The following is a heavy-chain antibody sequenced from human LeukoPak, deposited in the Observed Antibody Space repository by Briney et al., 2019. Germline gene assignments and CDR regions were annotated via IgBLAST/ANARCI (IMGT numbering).Heavy chain of an antibody. V-gene: IGHV4-34*01. CDR1: GGPFSDYY. CDR3: ARGEGARDGYNYEGPFYFDY. J-gene: IGHJ4*02. D-gene: IGHD5-24*01. Sequence: SETLSLSCAVYGGPFSDYYWSWIRQPPGKGLEWIGKINHSGSTNYSPSLKSRVTISIDTSKNQFSLKLNSMTAADTAVYYCARGEGARDGYNYEGPFYFDYWGQGTLVTVSS. CDR2: INHSGST.